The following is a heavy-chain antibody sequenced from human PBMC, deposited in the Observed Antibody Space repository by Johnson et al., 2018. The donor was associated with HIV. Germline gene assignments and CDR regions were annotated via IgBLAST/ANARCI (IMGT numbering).Heavy chain of an antibody. Sequence: ASGITVSSNYMSWVRQAPGKGLEWVSVIFSVGNAYYADSVKGRFTISRDNSNNMVYLQMNSLRPEDTAVYYCARDGRDMVTRGAFDIWGQGTVVTVSS. V-gene: IGHV3-66*02. J-gene: IGHJ3*02. CDR3: ARDGRDMVTRGAFDI. CDR1: GITVSSNY. CDR2: IFSVGNA. D-gene: IGHD5-18*01.